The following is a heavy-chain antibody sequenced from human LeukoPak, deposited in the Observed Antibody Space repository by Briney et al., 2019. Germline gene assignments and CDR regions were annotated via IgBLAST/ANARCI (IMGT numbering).Heavy chain of an antibody. Sequence: GGSLGLSCAASGFTFSSHAMTWVRQASGKGLEWVSSIRGSGGNTYYADSVKGRFTISRDNFQNTPYLQMNSLRAEDTAVYYCAKDYYDSSIFSAPHLFACWGQGTLVTVSS. J-gene: IGHJ4*02. CDR1: GFTFSSHA. CDR2: IRGSGGNT. V-gene: IGHV3-23*01. CDR3: AKDYYDSSIFSAPHLFAC. D-gene: IGHD3-22*01.